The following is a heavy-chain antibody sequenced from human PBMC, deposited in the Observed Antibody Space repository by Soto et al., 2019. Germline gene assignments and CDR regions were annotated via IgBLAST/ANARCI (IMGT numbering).Heavy chain of an antibody. Sequence: GESRKSSCKGSGYNFAGYWIAWVRQMPGKGLELMGIIYPSDSDTRYRPSFQGQVTISADKSISSAYLQWSSLRASDTAMYYCARGGVSTRNFDYWGQGTPDTVST. CDR2: IYPSDSDT. CDR3: ARGGVSTRNFDY. J-gene: IGHJ4*02. D-gene: IGHD3-3*01. CDR1: GYNFAGYW. V-gene: IGHV5-51*01.